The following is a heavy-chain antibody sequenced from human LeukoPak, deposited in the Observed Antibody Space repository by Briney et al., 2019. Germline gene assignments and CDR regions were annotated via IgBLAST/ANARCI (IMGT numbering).Heavy chain of an antibody. V-gene: IGHV3-30-3*01. CDR1: GFTFRGYA. CDR2: ISYDGGSNK. Sequence: GRSLRLSCAASGFTFRGYAMHWVRQAPGKGLEWVALISYDGGSNKYYADSVKGRFTISRDNSKNTLCLQMNSLRAEDTAVYYCAREERGHLVGYWGQGTLVTVSS. CDR3: AREERGHLVGY. J-gene: IGHJ4*02. D-gene: IGHD6-6*01.